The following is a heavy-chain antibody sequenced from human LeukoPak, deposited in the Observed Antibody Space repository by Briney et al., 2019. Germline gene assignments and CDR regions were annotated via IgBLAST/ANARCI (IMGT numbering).Heavy chain of an antibody. CDR2: INPNTAGT. Sequence: ASVKLSCKASGYTFNNYYIHWVRQAPGKGLEWIGCINPNTAGTNYGQKFQGRVTMTRDTSISTVYMNLSRLKSDDTALYYCARDWGGSTLLDYWGQGTVVIVSS. V-gene: IGHV1-2*02. J-gene: IGHJ4*02. D-gene: IGHD2-2*01. CDR3: ARDWGGSTLLDY. CDR1: GYTFNNYY.